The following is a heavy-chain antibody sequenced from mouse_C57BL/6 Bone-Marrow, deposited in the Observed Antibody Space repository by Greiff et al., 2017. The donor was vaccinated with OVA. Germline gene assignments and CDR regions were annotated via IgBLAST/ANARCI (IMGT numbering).Heavy chain of an antibody. D-gene: IGHD1-1*01. CDR3: ARSITTVVYFDY. J-gene: IGHJ2*01. Sequence: QVQLQQPGAELVRPGTSVKLSCKASGYTFTSYWMHWVKQRPGQGLEWIGVIDPSDSYTNYNQKFKGKATLTVDTSSSTAYMQLSSLTSEDSAVYYCARSITTVVYFDYWGQGTTLTVSS. V-gene: IGHV1-59*01. CDR1: GYTFTSYW. CDR2: IDPSDSYT.